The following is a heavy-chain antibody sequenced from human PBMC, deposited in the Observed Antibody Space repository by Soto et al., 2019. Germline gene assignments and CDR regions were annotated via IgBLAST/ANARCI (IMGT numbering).Heavy chain of an antibody. D-gene: IGHD2-21*01. CDR3: ARGGISHWAYFYYMDV. V-gene: IGHV4-34*01. J-gene: IGHJ6*03. Sequence: QVQLQQWGAGLLKPSETLSLTCVVSGGSLSDYFWSWIRQPPGMALEWIREINHLGSINYNPSLKSRVTMSVDTSKNQFSLTPTSVTAADTATYYCARGGISHWAYFYYMDVWDRGTTVTVSS. CDR2: INHLGSI. CDR1: GGSLSDYF.